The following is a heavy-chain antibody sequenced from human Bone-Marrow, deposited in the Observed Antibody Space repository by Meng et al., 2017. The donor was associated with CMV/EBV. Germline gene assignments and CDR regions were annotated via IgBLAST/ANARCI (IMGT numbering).Heavy chain of an antibody. V-gene: IGHV3-53*01. J-gene: IGHJ6*02. D-gene: IGHD4-11*01. CDR2: IYSGGST. CDR1: GFTVSSNY. Sequence: GGSLRLSCAASGFTVSSNYMSWVRQAPGKGLEWVSVIYSGGSTYYADSVKDRFTISRDNSKNTLYLQMNSLRAEDTAVYYCASSYSNYGYYYYGMDVWGQGTTVTVSS. CDR3: ASSYSNYGYYYYGMDV.